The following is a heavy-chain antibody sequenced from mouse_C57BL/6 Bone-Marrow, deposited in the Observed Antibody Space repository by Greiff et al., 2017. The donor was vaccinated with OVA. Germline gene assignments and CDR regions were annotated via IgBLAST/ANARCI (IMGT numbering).Heavy chain of an antibody. CDR3: TTGTTRDY. CDR2: FDPENGDT. J-gene: IGHJ2*01. V-gene: IGHV14-4*01. D-gene: IGHD1-1*01. Sequence: VQLQQSGAELVRPGASVKLSCPASGFNIKDDYMHWVKQRPEQGLEWIGRFDPENGDTEYASEFQGKANMTADTSSNTAYLQLSSLTSEDTAVYYCTTGTTRDYWGQGTTLTVSS. CDR1: GFNIKDDY.